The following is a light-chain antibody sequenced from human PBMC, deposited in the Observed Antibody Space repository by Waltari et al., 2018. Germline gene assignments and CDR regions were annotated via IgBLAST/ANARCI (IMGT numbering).Light chain of an antibody. V-gene: IGKV3-20*01. CDR1: QSVGNNY. CDR2: GAS. CDR3: QQYATSPLT. Sequence: EIVLTQSPGTLSLSPGERATLACRASQSVGNNYLAWYQKKGGQAPRLLIYGASGRATGIPDRFSGSVSGTDFTLTISRLEPEDFAVYYCQQYATSPLTFGGGTKVEI. J-gene: IGKJ4*01.